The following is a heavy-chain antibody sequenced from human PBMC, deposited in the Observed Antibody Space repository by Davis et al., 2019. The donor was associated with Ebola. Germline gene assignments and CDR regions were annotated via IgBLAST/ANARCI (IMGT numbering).Heavy chain of an antibody. CDR3: AKEGVSYGNRWSFDY. Sequence: PGGSLRLSCAASGFTFSAYHMHWVRQAPGKGLEWISYISATGSTTYYADSVRGRFSISRDNAKDSLFLQMNSLRDDDTAVYFCAKEGVSYGNRWSFDYWGRGTLVTVSS. CDR2: ISATGSTT. J-gene: IGHJ4*02. D-gene: IGHD5-18*01. V-gene: IGHV3-48*02. CDR1: GFTFSAYH.